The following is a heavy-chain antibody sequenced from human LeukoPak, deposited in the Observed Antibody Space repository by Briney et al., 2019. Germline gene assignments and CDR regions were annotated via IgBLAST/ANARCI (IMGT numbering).Heavy chain of an antibody. Sequence: ASVKVSCKASGFTFTSSAVQWVRQARGQRLEWIGWIVVGSGNTNYAQKFQERVTITRDMSTSTAYMELSSLRSEDTAVYYCAAPGDSSGYYGDYWGQGTLVTVSS. V-gene: IGHV1-58*01. D-gene: IGHD3-22*01. CDR1: GFTFTSSA. CDR2: IVVGSGNT. J-gene: IGHJ4*02. CDR3: AAPGDSSGYYGDY.